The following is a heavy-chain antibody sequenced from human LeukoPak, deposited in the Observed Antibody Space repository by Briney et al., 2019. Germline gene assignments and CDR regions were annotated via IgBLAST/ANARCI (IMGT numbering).Heavy chain of an antibody. V-gene: IGHV3-53*01. D-gene: IGHD3-22*01. J-gene: IGHJ4*02. CDR2: IYISDTT. Sequence: PGGSLRLSCAASGFTVSSNFLSWVRQAPGKGLEWVSVIYISDTTYYADSVKGRFTISRGNSKDTLYLQMNSLRAEDTAVYYCARLEAKYYYDSSGYHVDYWGQGTLVTVSS. CDR1: GFTVSSNF. CDR3: ARLEAKYYYDSSGYHVDY.